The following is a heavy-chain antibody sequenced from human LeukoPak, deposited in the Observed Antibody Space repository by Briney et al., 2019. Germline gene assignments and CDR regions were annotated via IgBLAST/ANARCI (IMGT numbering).Heavy chain of an antibody. CDR1: GGSISTYY. CDR2: IHASGPT. V-gene: IGHV4-4*09. J-gene: IGHJ4*02. D-gene: IGHD6-6*01. Sequence: SETLSLTCTVSGGSISTYYWSWIRRPPGKGLEWIAYIHASGPTNYNPSLKSRITISVDTSENQFSLKLSSVTAADTAVYYCARHDAGIAARPFDNWGQGTLVTVSS. CDR3: ARHDAGIAARPFDN.